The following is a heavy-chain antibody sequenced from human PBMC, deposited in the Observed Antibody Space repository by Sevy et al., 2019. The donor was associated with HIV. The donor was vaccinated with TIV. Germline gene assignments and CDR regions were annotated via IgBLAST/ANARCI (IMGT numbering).Heavy chain of an antibody. CDR2: ISYDGSNK. J-gene: IGHJ6*02. CDR3: AKAHCSSTSCYYYYYYGMDV. Sequence: GGSLRLSCAASGFTFNSHGMHWVRQAPGKGLEWVAVISYDGSNKYYADSVKGRFTISRDNSKNTLYLQMNSLRAEDTAVYYCAKAHCSSTSCYYYYYYGMDVWGQGTTVTVSS. V-gene: IGHV3-30*18. D-gene: IGHD2-2*01. CDR1: GFTFNSHG.